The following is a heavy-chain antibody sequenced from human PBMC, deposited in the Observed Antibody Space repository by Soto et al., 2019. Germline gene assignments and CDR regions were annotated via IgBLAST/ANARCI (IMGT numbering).Heavy chain of an antibody. CDR2: TNVINGNA. V-gene: IGHV1-3*01. CDR1: GYTFTSYD. D-gene: IGHD6-19*01. CDR3: VARPGWWAFHY. J-gene: IGHJ4*02. Sequence: ASVKVSCKASGYTFTSYDMHWVRQAPGQRLEWMGRTNVINGNAYYSQRFQGRATFTRDTSASTGYMELSSLISGDTAVYYCVARPGWWAFHYWGQGTVVTVSS.